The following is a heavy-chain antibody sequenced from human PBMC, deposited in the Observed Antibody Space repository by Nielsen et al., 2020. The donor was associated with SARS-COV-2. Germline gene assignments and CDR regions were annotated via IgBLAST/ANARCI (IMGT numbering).Heavy chain of an antibody. CDR1: RYTFTSYD. Sequence: ASVKVSCKTSRYTFTSYDINWVRQAPGQGLEWMGWINTNTGNPTYAQGFTGRFVFSLDTSVSTAFLEISSLKAEDTAVYYCARDRGDGYNSGLDYWGQGTLVTVSS. CDR2: INTNTGNP. D-gene: IGHD5-24*01. J-gene: IGHJ4*02. V-gene: IGHV7-4-1*02. CDR3: ARDRGDGYNSGLDY.